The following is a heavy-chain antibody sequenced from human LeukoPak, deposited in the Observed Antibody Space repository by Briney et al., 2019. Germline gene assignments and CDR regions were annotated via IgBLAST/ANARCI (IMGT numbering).Heavy chain of an antibody. J-gene: IGHJ4*02. D-gene: IGHD3-22*01. CDR3: ARGVYYYDSSGYYCFDY. V-gene: IGHV3-33*01. CDR2: IWYDGSNK. CDR1: GFTFSSYG. Sequence: GGSLRLSCAASGFTFSSYGMHWVRQAPGKGLEWVAVIWYDGSNKYYADSVKGRFTISRDNSKNSLYLQMNSLRAEDTAVYYCARGVYYYDSSGYYCFDYWGQGTLVTVSS.